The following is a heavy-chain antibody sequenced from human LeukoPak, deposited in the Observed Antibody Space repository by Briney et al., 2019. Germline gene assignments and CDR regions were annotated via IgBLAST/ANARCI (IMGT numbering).Heavy chain of an antibody. Sequence: KYGESLKISCKGSGYSFTTYWIGWVRQMPGKGLEWMGIIYPGDSDTRYSPSFQGQVTISADKSISTAYLQWSSLKASDTAMYYCARRRDERGYKDISDIWGQGTMVTVSS. CDR1: GYSFTTYW. D-gene: IGHD5-18*01. CDR2: IYPGDSDT. CDR3: ARRRDERGYKDISDI. J-gene: IGHJ3*02. V-gene: IGHV5-51*01.